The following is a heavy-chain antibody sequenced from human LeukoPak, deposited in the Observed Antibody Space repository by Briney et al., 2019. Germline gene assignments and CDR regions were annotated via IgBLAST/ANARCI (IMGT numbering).Heavy chain of an antibody. J-gene: IGHJ3*02. V-gene: IGHV4-59*01. CDR1: GGSISSYY. Sequence: SETLSLTCTVSGGSISSYYWSWIRQPPGKGLEFIGYISYSGSTNYNPSLKSRLTMSVDTSKNQFSLKLSSVTAADTAVYYCARLYDFWSGYAWGAFDNWGQGTMVTVSS. CDR3: ARLYDFWSGYAWGAFDN. CDR2: ISYSGST. D-gene: IGHD3-3*01.